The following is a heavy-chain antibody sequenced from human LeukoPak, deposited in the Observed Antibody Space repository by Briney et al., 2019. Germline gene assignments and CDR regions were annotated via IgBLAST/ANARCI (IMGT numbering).Heavy chain of an antibody. CDR2: IIPIFGTA. CDR3: ARVSYSNYFYYYYYMDV. D-gene: IGHD4-11*01. V-gene: IGHV1-69*06. CDR1: GGTFSSYA. J-gene: IGHJ6*03. Sequence: ASVKVSCKASGGTFSSYAISWVRQAPGQGPEWMGGIIPIFGTANYAQKFQGRVTITADKSTSTAYMELSSLRSEDTAVYYCARVSYSNYFYYYYYMDVWGKGTTVTVSS.